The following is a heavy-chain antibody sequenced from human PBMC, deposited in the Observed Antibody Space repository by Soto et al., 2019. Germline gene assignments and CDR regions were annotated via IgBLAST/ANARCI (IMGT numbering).Heavy chain of an antibody. CDR2: IYYSGST. D-gene: IGHD2-15*01. V-gene: IGHV4-59*01. Sequence: PSETLSLTCTVSGGSISSYYWSWIRQPPGKGLEWIGYIYYSGSTNYNPSLKSRVTISVDTSKNQFSLKLSSVTAADTAVYYCARRGVYGGNHGTFDYWGQGTLVTVSS. CDR3: ARRGVYGGNHGTFDY. CDR1: GGSISSYY. J-gene: IGHJ4*02.